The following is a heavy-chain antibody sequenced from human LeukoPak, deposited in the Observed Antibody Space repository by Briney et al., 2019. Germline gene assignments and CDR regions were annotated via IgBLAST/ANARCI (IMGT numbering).Heavy chain of an antibody. CDR3: ARGKTAFDILTGYDS. J-gene: IGHJ5*01. Sequence: GGSLRLSCAASGFTFSTCAMSWVRQAPGKGLEWVSCISSSSSYIYYADSVKGRFTISRDNTKNSLILQMDSLIAEDTAVYYCARGKTAFDILTGYDSWGQGTLVTVSS. V-gene: IGHV3-21*01. CDR2: ISSSSSYI. D-gene: IGHD3-9*01. CDR1: GFTFSTCA.